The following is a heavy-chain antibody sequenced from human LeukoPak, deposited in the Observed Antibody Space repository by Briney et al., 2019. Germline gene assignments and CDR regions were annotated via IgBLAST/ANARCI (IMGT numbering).Heavy chain of an antibody. D-gene: IGHD3-3*01. CDR1: GDSVSSNSAA. CDR2: TYYRSKWYN. J-gene: IGHJ5*02. V-gene: IGHV6-1*01. Sequence: SQTLSLTCAISGDSVSSNSAAWNWIRQSPSRGLEWLGRTYYRSKWYNDYAVSVKSRITINPDTSKNQFSLQLNSVTPEDTAVYYCARGCRSTIFGVVIMGNWFDPWGQGTLVTVSS. CDR3: ARGCRSTIFGVVIMGNWFDP.